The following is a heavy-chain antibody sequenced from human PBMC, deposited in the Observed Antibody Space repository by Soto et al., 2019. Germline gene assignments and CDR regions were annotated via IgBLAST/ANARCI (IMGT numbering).Heavy chain of an antibody. D-gene: IGHD3-9*01. CDR1: GFTFSNAW. V-gene: IGHV3-15*01. CDR3: TTGDYDILTGYPPYYCMDV. J-gene: IGHJ6*02. Sequence: EVQLVESGGGLVKPGGSLRLSCAASGFTFSNAWMSWVRQAPGKGLEWVGRIKSKTDGGTTDYAAPVKGRFTISRDASKNTLYLQMKSLKTEDTAVYYCTTGDYDILTGYPPYYCMDVWGQGTTVTVSS. CDR2: IKSKTDGGTT.